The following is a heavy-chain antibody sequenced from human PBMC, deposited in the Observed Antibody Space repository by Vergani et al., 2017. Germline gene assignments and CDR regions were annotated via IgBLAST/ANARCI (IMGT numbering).Heavy chain of an antibody. CDR1: GGSISSSSYY. CDR3: ARVPNDTPGGGAFDI. V-gene: IGHV4-39*07. CDR2: IYYSGST. D-gene: IGHD3-22*01. J-gene: IGHJ3*02. Sequence: QLQLQESGPGLVKPSETLSLTCTVSGGSISSSSYYWGWLRQPPGKGLEWIGSIYYSGSTYYNPSLKSRVTISVDTSKNQFSLKLSSVTAADTAVYYCARVPNDTPGGGAFDIWGQGTMVTVSS.